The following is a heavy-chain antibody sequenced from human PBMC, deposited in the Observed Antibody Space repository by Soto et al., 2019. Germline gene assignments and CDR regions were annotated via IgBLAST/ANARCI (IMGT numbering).Heavy chain of an antibody. J-gene: IGHJ4*02. Sequence: EVQLVRSGGGLVQPGESLRLSCKASGFTFSTYSMTWVRQDPGKGLEWVAAIAEDGSVKYYVDSVKGRFTISRDNAKTSVFLQMNSLRVEDTAKYYCARGRRDYWGQGTLVTVSS. CDR2: IAEDGSVK. CDR1: GFTFSTYS. CDR3: ARGRRDY. V-gene: IGHV3-7*03.